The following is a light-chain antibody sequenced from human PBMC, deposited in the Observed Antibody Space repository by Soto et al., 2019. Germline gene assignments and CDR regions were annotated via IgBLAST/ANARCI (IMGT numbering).Light chain of an antibody. CDR2: DDS. CDR1: NNA. Sequence: QAVVTQPPSVSGAPGQRVTISCTGANNAVHWYQQVPGTAPKLLIHDDSNRPSGVPDRFSGSNSGTSASLAITGLQAEDEADYYCQSYDTSLSASVFGGGTKLTVL. V-gene: IGLV1-40*01. CDR3: QSYDTSLSASV. J-gene: IGLJ3*02.